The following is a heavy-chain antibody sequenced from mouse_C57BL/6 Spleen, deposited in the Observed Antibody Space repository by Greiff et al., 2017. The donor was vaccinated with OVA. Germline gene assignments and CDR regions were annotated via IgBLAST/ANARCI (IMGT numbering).Heavy chain of an antibody. CDR1: GYTFTSYW. J-gene: IGHJ2*01. CDR2: IDPNSGGT. Sequence: QVQLKQPGAELVKPGASVKLSCKASGYTFTSYWMHWVKQRPGRGLEWIGRIDPNSGGTTYNEKFKSKATLTVDKPSSTAYMQLSSLTSEDSAVXYCARGRSYYFFGHWGQGTTLTVSS. D-gene: IGHD1-1*01. V-gene: IGHV1-72*01. CDR3: ARGRSYYFFGH.